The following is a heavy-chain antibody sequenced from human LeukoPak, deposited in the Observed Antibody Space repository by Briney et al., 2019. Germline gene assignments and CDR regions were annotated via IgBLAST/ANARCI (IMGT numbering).Heavy chain of an antibody. V-gene: IGHV3-23*01. Sequence: GGSLRLSCAASGFTFSSYAMSWVRQAPGKGLEWVSGIGGSGGSTYYADSVKGRFTISRDNPKNTQCLQMNSLRAEDTAVYYCAKGWRSSPDSAGVDYWGQGTLVTVSS. D-gene: IGHD3-16*01. CDR3: AKGWRSSPDSAGVDY. CDR2: IGGSGGST. J-gene: IGHJ4*02. CDR1: GFTFSSYA.